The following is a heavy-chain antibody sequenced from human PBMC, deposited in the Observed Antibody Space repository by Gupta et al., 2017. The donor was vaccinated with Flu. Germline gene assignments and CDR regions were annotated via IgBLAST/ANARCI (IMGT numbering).Heavy chain of an antibody. D-gene: IGHD6-19*01. V-gene: IGHV4-34*01. Sequence: QVQLQQWGAGLLKPSETLSLTCAVYGGSFSGYYWSWIRQPPGKGLEWIGEINHSGSTNYNPSLKSRVTISVDTSKNQFSLKLSSVTAADTAVYYCARWSTHDSIAVFPTTKYYFDYWGQGTLVTVSS. CDR3: ARWSTHDSIAVFPTTKYYFDY. CDR1: GGSFSGYY. J-gene: IGHJ4*02. CDR2: INHSGST.